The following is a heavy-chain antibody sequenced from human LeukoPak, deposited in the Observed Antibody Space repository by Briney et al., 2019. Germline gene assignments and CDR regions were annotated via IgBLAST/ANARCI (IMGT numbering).Heavy chain of an antibody. D-gene: IGHD3-10*01. Sequence: SVKVSCKASGGTFSSYAISWVRQAPGQGLEWMGGIIPIFGTANYAQKFQGRVTITADESTSTAYMELSSLRSEDTAVYYCARGAPLKRIIMVRGDANVFDIWGQGAMVTVSS. CDR1: GGTFSSYA. CDR2: IIPIFGTA. V-gene: IGHV1-69*13. CDR3: ARGAPLKRIIMVRGDANVFDI. J-gene: IGHJ3*02.